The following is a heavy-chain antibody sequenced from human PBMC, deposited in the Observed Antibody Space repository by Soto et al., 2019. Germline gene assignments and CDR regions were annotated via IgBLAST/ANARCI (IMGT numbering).Heavy chain of an antibody. J-gene: IGHJ4*02. D-gene: IGHD1-26*01. Sequence: QVQLVQSGAEVRKPGASVKVSCKTSGYTFHKYGISWVRQAPGQGLEGMGWISGFNGNTDYAQKLKDRVTMTTDTSTSTAYMELRSLTSADTAVYFCARDSGYSASSYSDWGQGTLVTVSS. CDR1: GYTFHKYG. CDR3: ARDSGYSASSYSD. V-gene: IGHV1-18*01. CDR2: ISGFNGNT.